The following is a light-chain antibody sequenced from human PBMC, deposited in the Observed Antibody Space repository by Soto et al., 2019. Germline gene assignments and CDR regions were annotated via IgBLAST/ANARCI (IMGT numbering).Light chain of an antibody. CDR2: LNSDGSH. CDR3: QTWGSGIVV. Sequence: QTVLTQSPSASASLGASVNLTFTLISGHSNYAIAWHQQQSEKGPRYLMKLNSDGSHSKGDGIPDRFSGSSSGAERYLTISSLQSEDEADYYCQTWGSGIVVFGGGTKLTVL. V-gene: IGLV4-69*01. J-gene: IGLJ2*01. CDR1: SGHSNYA.